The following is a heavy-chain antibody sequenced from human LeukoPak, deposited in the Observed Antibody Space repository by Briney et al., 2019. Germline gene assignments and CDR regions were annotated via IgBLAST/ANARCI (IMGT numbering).Heavy chain of an antibody. CDR1: GFAFDDFA. Sequence: GSLRLSCTTSGFAFDDFAMGWVRQPGGKGLEWVGFIRRRAYGGAAEYAASVKGRFIISRDDSKGIAYLQMNSLKTEDTAVYYCSRNGLADFDYWGQGSRVIVSP. J-gene: IGHJ4*02. V-gene: IGHV3-49*04. CDR2: IRRRAYGGAA. CDR3: SRNGLADFDY.